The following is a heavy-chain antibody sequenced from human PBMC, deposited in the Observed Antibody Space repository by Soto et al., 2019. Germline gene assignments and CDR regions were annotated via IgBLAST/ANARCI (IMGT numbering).Heavy chain of an antibody. D-gene: IGHD2-15*01. CDR2: INPNSGGT. J-gene: IGHJ4*02. V-gene: IGHV1-2*04. CDR3: ARNPGYCSGGSCLPYDY. CDR1: GYTFTGYY. Sequence: ASVNVSCKASGYTFTGYYMHWVRQAPGQGLEWMGWINPNSGGTNYAQKFQGWVTMTRDTSISTAYMELSRLRSDDTAVYYCARNPGYCSGGSCLPYDYWGQGTLVTVPS.